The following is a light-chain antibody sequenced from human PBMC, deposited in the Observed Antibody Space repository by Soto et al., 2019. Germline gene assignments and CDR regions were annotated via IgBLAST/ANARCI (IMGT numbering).Light chain of an antibody. CDR2: DVT. CDR1: STDVGGYNY. CDR3: CSFAGSYTV. Sequence: QSVLTQPRSVSGSPGQSVTISCTGTSTDVGGYNYVSWYQHHPGKAPKLLIYDVTKRPSGVPDRFSGSKSGNTASLTISGLQVEDEADYYCCSFAGSYTVFGGGTKLTVL. V-gene: IGLV2-11*01. J-gene: IGLJ2*01.